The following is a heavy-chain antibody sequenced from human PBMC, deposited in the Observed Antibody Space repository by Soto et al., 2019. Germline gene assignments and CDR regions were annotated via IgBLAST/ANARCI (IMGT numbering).Heavy chain of an antibody. CDR1: GYTFTSYG. CDR3: ARGNGSDIAAALGAFDI. V-gene: IGHV1-18*01. J-gene: IGHJ3*02. CDR2: ISAYNGNT. Sequence: ASVKVSCKASGYTFTSYGISWVRQAPGQGLEWMGWISAYNGNTNYAQKLQGRVTMTTDTSTSTTYMELRSLRSDDTAVYYCARGNGSDIAAALGAFDIWGQGTMVTVSS. D-gene: IGHD6-13*01.